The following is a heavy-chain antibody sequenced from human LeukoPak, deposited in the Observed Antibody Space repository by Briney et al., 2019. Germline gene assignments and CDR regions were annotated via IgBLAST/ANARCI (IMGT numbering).Heavy chain of an antibody. V-gene: IGHV1-46*01. CDR1: GYTFTSYY. CDR2: INPSGGST. CDR3: ARSEDIVVVPAATTTVGFDP. D-gene: IGHD2-2*01. J-gene: IGHJ5*02. Sequence: ASVKVSCKVSGYTFTSYYMHWVRQAPAHGLEWMAIINPSGGSTSYAQKFQGRVTMTRDTSTSTVYMELSSLRSEDTAVYYCARSEDIVVVPAATTTVGFDPWGQGTLVTVSS.